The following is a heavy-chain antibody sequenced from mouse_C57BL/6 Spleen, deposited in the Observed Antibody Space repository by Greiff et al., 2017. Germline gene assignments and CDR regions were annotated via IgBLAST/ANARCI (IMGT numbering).Heavy chain of an antibody. D-gene: IGHD1-1*01. Sequence: QVQLQQSGAELVKPGASVKMSCKASGYTFTSYWITWVKQRPGQGLEWIGDIYPGSGSTNYNEKFKSKATLTVDTSSSTAYMQLSSLTSEDSAVYYCARHDGSSYCAMDYWGQGTSVTVSS. CDR1: GYTFTSYW. J-gene: IGHJ4*01. V-gene: IGHV1-55*01. CDR2: IYPGSGST. CDR3: ARHDGSSYCAMDY.